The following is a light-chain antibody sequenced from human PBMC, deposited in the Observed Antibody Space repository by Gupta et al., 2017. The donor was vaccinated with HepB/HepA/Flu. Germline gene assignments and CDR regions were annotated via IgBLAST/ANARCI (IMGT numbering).Light chain of an antibody. Sequence: EIVLTQSPATLSLSPGDRATLSCRASQTVSTYLAWYQQKPGQSPRLLIYDISNRATGIPARFSGSGSGTDFTLTIISLEPEDFAVYFCQQRSNWPLTFGGGTKVEIK. CDR2: DIS. CDR1: QTVSTY. J-gene: IGKJ4*01. CDR3: QQRSNWPLT. V-gene: IGKV3-11*01.